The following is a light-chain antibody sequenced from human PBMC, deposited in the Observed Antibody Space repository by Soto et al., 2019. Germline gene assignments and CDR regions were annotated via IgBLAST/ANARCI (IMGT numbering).Light chain of an antibody. CDR1: QSLNGR. J-gene: IGKJ1*01. V-gene: IGKV1-5*01. Sequence: DIQMTQSPSTLSSSVGDRVTITCRASQSLNGRLAWYQQRPGQAPNLLIYDVSTLETGVPSRFSGTGLETEFTLTIRALQLDVFAIFSPKQYIYYRTFGQGTKANIK. CDR2: DVS. CDR3: KQYIYYRT.